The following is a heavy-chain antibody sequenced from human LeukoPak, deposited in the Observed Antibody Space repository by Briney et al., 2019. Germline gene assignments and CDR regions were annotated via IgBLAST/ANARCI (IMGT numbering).Heavy chain of an antibody. V-gene: IGHV1-69*04. CDR2: IIPILGIA. Sequence: SVKVSCKASGGAFSSYTISWVRQAPGQGLEWMGRIIPILGIANYAQKFQGRVTITADKSTSTAYMELSSLRSEDTAVYYCARDRRFDFWSGYSMPVSPPALGGQYNWFDPWGRGTLVTVSS. CDR1: GGAFSSYT. CDR3: ARDRRFDFWSGYSMPVSPPALGGQYNWFDP. D-gene: IGHD3-3*01. J-gene: IGHJ5*02.